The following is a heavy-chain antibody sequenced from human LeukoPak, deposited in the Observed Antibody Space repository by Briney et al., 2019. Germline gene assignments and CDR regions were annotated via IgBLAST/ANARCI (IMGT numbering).Heavy chain of an antibody. Sequence: GASVKVSCKASGYTFTGYYMHWVRQAPGQGLEWMGWINPNSGGTNYAQKFQGRVAMTRDTSISTAYMDLSRLRSADTALYYCSRDSLENFDWLFHFAYGGEGTLVTVSA. V-gene: IGHV1-2*02. CDR2: INPNSGGT. CDR3: SRDSLENFDWLFHFAY. CDR1: GYTFTGYY. J-gene: IGHJ4*02. D-gene: IGHD3-9*01.